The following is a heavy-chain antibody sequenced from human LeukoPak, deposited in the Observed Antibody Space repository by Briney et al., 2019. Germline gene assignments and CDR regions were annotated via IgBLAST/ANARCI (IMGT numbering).Heavy chain of an antibody. Sequence: ASVKVSCKASGYTFTSYGISWVRQAPGQGLEWMGWISAYNGNTNYAQKLQGRATMTTDTSTSTAYMELRSLRSDDTAVYYCARAAITIFGVVTPEYYFDYWGQGTLVTVSS. CDR2: ISAYNGNT. J-gene: IGHJ4*02. D-gene: IGHD3-3*01. CDR1: GYTFTSYG. CDR3: ARAAITIFGVVTPEYYFDY. V-gene: IGHV1-18*01.